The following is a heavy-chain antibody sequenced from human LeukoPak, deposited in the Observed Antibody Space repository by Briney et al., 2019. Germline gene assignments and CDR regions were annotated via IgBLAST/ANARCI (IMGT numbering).Heavy chain of an antibody. Sequence: PGGSLRLSCAASGFTFSGSAMHWVRQASGKGLEWVGRIRSKANSSATVYAASVKGRFTISRDDSKNTAYLQMNSLKTEDTAVYYCTRTSDILTGYTPREAYYYYYHMDVWGKGTTVTISS. D-gene: IGHD3-9*01. CDR1: GFTFSGSA. V-gene: IGHV3-73*01. CDR2: IRSKANSSAT. CDR3: TRTSDILTGYTPREAYYYYYHMDV. J-gene: IGHJ6*03.